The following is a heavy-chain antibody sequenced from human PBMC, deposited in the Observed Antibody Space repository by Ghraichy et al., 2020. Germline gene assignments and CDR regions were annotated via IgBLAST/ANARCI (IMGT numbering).Heavy chain of an antibody. CDR3: ASGLLWFGELGDAFDI. CDR1: GFTFSSYG. Sequence: GGSLRLSCAASGFTFSSYGMHWVRQAPGKGLEWVAVISYDGSNKYYADSVKGRFTISRDNSKNTLYLQMNSLRAEDTAVYYCASGLLWFGELGDAFDIWGQGTMVNVSS. CDR2: ISYDGSNK. D-gene: IGHD3-10*01. V-gene: IGHV3-30*03. J-gene: IGHJ3*02.